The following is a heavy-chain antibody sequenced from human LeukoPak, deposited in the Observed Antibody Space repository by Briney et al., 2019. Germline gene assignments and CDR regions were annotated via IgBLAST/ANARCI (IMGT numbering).Heavy chain of an antibody. CDR2: IYSGGST. CDR3: AKAYDYSTSHAKSAFHR. D-gene: IGHD3-16*01. J-gene: IGHJ3*02. Sequence: GGSLRLSCAASGFTVSSNYMSWVRQAPGKGLEWVSVIYSGGSTYYADSVKGRFTISRDNSKNTLYLQMKSLRAEDTAVYYCAKAYDYSTSHAKSAFHRWGQGTMVTVSS. V-gene: IGHV3-66*01. CDR1: GFTVSSNY.